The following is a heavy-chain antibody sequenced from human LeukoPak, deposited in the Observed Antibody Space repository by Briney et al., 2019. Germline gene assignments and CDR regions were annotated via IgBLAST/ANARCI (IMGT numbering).Heavy chain of an antibody. CDR2: ITSSSTYT. V-gene: IGHV3-21*01. CDR3: ARRAPSHDFDD. CDR1: GFTFSSYN. J-gene: IGHJ4*02. Sequence: PGGSLRLSCAASGFTFSSYNMNWVRQTPGKGLEWVSSITSSSTYTFYADSVKGRFTISRDNAKNSLYLQMNSLRVEDTALYYCARRAPSHDFDDWGQGTLATVSS.